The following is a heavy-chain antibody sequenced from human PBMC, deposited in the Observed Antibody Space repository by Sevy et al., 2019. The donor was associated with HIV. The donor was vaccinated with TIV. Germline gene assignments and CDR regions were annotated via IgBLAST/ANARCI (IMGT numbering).Heavy chain of an antibody. D-gene: IGHD1-26*01. V-gene: IGHV1-18*01. CDR2: ISTYNGNT. CDR1: GYTFTSYG. CDR3: ARGRSDSGSYYGFKYYYYMDV. J-gene: IGHJ6*03. Sequence: ASVKVSCKASGYTFTSYGISWVRQAPGQGLEWMGWISTYNGNTNYAQKLQGRVTMTTDTYTGKAYMELRSLRSDDTAVYYFARGRSDSGSYYGFKYYYYMDVWGKGTTVTVSS.